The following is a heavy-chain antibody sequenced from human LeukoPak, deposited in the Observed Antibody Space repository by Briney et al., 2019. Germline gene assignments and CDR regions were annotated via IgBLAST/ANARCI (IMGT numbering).Heavy chain of an antibody. CDR2: IYYSGST. Sequence: PSETLSLTCTVSGGSISSGGYYWSWIRQHPGKGLEWIGYIYYSGSTYYNPSLTSRVTMSVDTSKNQFSLKLSSVTAADAAIYYCARDHTETSSLNFRNYYYYGMDIWGQGTTVIVSS. J-gene: IGHJ6*02. D-gene: IGHD4-11*01. CDR1: GGSISSGGYY. V-gene: IGHV4-31*03. CDR3: ARDHTETSSLNFRNYYYYGMDI.